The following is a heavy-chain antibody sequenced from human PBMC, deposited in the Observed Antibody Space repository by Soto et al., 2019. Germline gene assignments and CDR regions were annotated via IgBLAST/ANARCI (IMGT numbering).Heavy chain of an antibody. D-gene: IGHD3-22*01. Sequence: PGGSLRLSCVASGFTFSSYGMHWVRQAPGKGLEWVAIISNDGSNKYYADSVKGRFTISRYNSNNTLYLQMNSLRAEDTAVYYCAKDSYDSSGLQKYYFDYWGQETLVTVSS. CDR2: ISNDGSNK. J-gene: IGHJ4*02. V-gene: IGHV3-30*18. CDR1: GFTFSSYG. CDR3: AKDSYDSSGLQKYYFDY.